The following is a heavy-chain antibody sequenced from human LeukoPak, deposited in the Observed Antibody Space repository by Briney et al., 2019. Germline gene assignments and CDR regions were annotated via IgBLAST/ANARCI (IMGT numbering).Heavy chain of an antibody. V-gene: IGHV3-30-3*01. CDR2: ISYDGSNK. D-gene: IGHD5-18*01. CDR1: GFTFSSYA. Sequence: GGSLRLSCAASGFTFSSYAMHWVRQAPGKGLEWVAVISYDGSNKYYADSVKGRFTISRDNAKNSLYLQMNSLRAEDTAVYYCALGGGYPSYYGMDVWGQGTTVTVSS. CDR3: ALGGGYPSYYGMDV. J-gene: IGHJ6*02.